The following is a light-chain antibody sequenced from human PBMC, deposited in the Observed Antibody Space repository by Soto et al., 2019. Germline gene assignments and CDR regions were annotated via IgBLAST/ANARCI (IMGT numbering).Light chain of an antibody. CDR2: VGS. Sequence: DIVMTQSPLSLPVTPGEPASISCRSSQSLLHSNGYNYLNWYLQKPGQSPQLLNYVGSNRASGVPDRFSGSGSGTDFTLKISRVEAEDVGVYYCMQSLETPRTFGQGTKLEIK. CDR1: QSLLHSNGYNY. CDR3: MQSLETPRT. V-gene: IGKV2-28*01. J-gene: IGKJ2*01.